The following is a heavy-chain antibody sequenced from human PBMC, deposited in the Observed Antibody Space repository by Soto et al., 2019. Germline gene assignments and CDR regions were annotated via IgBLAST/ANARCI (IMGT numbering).Heavy chain of an antibody. Sequence: SVKVSCKASGYTFTSYAMHWVRQAPGQRLEWMGWINAGNGNTKYSQKFQGRVTITRDTSASTAYMELSSLRSEDTAVYYCARDPSYDFWSGYPDYWGQGTLVTVSS. CDR2: INAGNGNT. CDR1: GYTFTSYA. D-gene: IGHD3-3*01. V-gene: IGHV1-3*01. J-gene: IGHJ4*02. CDR3: ARDPSYDFWSGYPDY.